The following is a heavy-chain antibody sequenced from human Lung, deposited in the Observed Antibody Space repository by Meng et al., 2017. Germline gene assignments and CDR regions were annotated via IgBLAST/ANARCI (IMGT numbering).Heavy chain of an antibody. V-gene: IGHV3-30*01. Sequence: QVERVGSGGGVGQPGGSLRLSCVASGFTFNTYAMHWVRQAPGKGLEWVSLMSFDGAQIYYSDSVRGRFTISRDNSKNTLYLQMNSLRAEDTAVYYCARDKPPDDVWGRGTLVTVSS. CDR2: MSFDGAQI. CDR3: ARDKPPDDV. CDR1: GFTFNTYA. J-gene: IGHJ2*01.